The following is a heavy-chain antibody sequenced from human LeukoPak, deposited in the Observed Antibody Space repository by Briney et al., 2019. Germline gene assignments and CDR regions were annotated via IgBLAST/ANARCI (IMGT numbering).Heavy chain of an antibody. Sequence: ASVKVSCKASGYTFTSYYMHWVRQAPGQGLEWMGIINPSGGSTSYAQKFQGRVTMTRDTSTSTVYMELSSLRSEDTAVYYCARDPDSGLYDSRRFDYWGQGTLVTVSS. CDR2: INPSGGST. CDR3: ARDPDSGLYDSRRFDY. D-gene: IGHD3-22*01. CDR1: GYTFTSYY. V-gene: IGHV1-46*01. J-gene: IGHJ4*02.